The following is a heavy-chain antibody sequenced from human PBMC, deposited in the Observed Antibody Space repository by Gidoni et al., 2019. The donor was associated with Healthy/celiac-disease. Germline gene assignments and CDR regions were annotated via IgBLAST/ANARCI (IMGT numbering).Heavy chain of an antibody. D-gene: IGHD3-10*01. J-gene: IGHJ4*02. CDR2: SRSKAYGGTT. CDR1: AFTFGDCA. V-gene: IGHV3-49*03. Sequence: EVQLVESGRGLVQPGRPLRLSCTASAFTFGDCAMSWFCQAPGKGLEWVGFSRSKAYGGTTEYAASVKGRFTISRDDSKSIAYLQMNSLKTEDTAVYYCTRDENVLLWFGESVYWGQGTLVTVSS. CDR3: TRDENVLLWFGESVY.